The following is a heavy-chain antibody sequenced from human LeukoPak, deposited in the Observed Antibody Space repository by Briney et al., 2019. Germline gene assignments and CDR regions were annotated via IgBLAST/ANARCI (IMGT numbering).Heavy chain of an antibody. CDR1: GFTFSSYG. CDR3: TTEGYGDAFDI. D-gene: IGHD2-15*01. CDR2: IKSRTYGGTA. V-gene: IGHV3-15*05. Sequence: PGGSLRLSCAASGFTFSSYGMHWVRQAPGKGLEWVGRIKSRTYGGTADYAAPVKGRFTISRDDSKNTLYLQMKSLKTEDTAMYYCTTEGYGDAFDIWGPGTMVTVSS. J-gene: IGHJ3*02.